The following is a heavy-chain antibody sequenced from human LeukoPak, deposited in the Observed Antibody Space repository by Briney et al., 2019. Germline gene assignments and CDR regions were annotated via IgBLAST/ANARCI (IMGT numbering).Heavy chain of an antibody. CDR1: GGTLSSYA. J-gene: IGHJ4*02. Sequence: GASVKVSCKASGGTLSSYAISWVRQAPGQGLEWMGRIIPILGIANYAQKFQGRVTITADKSTSTAYMELSSLRSEDTAVYYCARGTTLGVPFDYWGQGTPVTVSS. CDR3: ARGTTLGVPFDY. CDR2: IIPILGIA. V-gene: IGHV1-69*04. D-gene: IGHD1-7*01.